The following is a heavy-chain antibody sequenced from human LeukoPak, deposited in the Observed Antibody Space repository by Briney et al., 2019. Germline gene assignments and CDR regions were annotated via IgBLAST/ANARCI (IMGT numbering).Heavy chain of an antibody. J-gene: IGHJ3*02. V-gene: IGHV5-51*01. CDR3: ARRYCSSTSCPNAFDI. CDR1: GYSFTNYW. Sequence: GESLKISCKGSGYSFTNYWTAWVRQMPGKGLEWMGIIYPGDSDTRYSPSFKGQVTISADKSITTAYLQWSSLKASDTAMYYCARRYCSSTSCPNAFDIWGQGTMVTVSS. D-gene: IGHD2-2*01. CDR2: IYPGDSDT.